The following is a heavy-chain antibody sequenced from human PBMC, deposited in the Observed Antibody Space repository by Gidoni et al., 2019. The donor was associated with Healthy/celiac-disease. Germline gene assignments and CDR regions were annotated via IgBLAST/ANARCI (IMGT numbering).Heavy chain of an antibody. Sequence: QLQLPESRPALVKPSQTLSLTCTLSVCSISSGGYYWRWLRQHPGKGLEWIGYIYYSGCTYHNPPLKSRVTISVDTSKTQFSLTLSLVTAADPAVYYCVRGTGNETTLDSWGQGTLVTVSS. J-gene: IGHJ4*02. V-gene: IGHV4-31*03. CDR1: VCSISSGGYY. CDR2: IYYSGCT. D-gene: IGHD1-1*01. CDR3: VRGTGNETTLDS.